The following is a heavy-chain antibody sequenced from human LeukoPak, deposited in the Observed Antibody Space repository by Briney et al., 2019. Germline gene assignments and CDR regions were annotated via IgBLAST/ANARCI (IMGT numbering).Heavy chain of an antibody. CDR3: ARDRYDILTGQTPHGWFDP. CDR2: IYYSGST. V-gene: IGHV4-39*07. Sequence: SETLSLTCTVSGGSISSSSYYWGWIRQPPGKGLEWIGSIYYSGSTYYNPSLKSRVTISVDTSKNQFSLKLSSVTAADTAVYYCARDRYDILTGQTPHGWFDPWGQGTLVTVSS. J-gene: IGHJ5*02. D-gene: IGHD3-9*01. CDR1: GGSISSSSYY.